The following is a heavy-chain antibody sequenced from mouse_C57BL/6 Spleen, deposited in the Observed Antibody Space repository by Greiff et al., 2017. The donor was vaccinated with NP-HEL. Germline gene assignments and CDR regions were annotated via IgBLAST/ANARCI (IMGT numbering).Heavy chain of an antibody. Sequence: EVKVVESGGGLVKSGRSLRLSCATSGFTFSDFYMEWVRQAPGKGLEWIAASRNKANDYTTDDSASVKGRFIVSRVTSPSILYLQMNALRAEDTAIYYCATDSLWDHSMDYWGQGTSVTVSS. V-gene: IGHV7-1*01. CDR2: SRNKANDYTT. CDR1: GFTFSDFY. CDR3: ATDSLWDHSMDY. D-gene: IGHD4-1*01. J-gene: IGHJ4*01.